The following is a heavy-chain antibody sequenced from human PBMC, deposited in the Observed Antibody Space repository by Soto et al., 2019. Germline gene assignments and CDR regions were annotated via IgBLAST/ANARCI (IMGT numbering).Heavy chain of an antibody. V-gene: IGHV3-49*05. D-gene: IGHD6-19*01. CDR3: TSGGSGWYTNWFDP. CDR1: GFTFGDYA. CDR2: IRSKAYGGTT. J-gene: IGHJ5*02. Sequence: EVQLVESGGGLVKPGRSLRLSCTASGFTFGDYAMSWFRQAPGKGLEWVGFIRSKAYGGTTEYAASVKGRFTISRDDSKSIAYLQMNSPKTEDTAVYYCTSGGSGWYTNWFDPWGQGTLVTVSS.